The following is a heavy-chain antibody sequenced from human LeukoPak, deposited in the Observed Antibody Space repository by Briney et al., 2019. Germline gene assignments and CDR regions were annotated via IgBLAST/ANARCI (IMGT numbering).Heavy chain of an antibody. Sequence: GASVKVSCKASGYTFASYDINWVRRATGQGLEWMGWMNPNSGNTGYAQKFQGRVTMTRNTSISTAYMELSSLRSEDTAVYYCARAVEIAVARWWFDPWGQGTLVTVSS. V-gene: IGHV1-8*01. CDR1: GYTFASYD. CDR3: ARAVEIAVARWWFDP. CDR2: MNPNSGNT. D-gene: IGHD6-19*01. J-gene: IGHJ5*02.